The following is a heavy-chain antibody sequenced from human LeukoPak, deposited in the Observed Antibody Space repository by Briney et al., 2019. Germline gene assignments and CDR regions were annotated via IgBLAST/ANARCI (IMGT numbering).Heavy chain of an antibody. D-gene: IGHD3-10*02. J-gene: IGHJ3*02. CDR2: ISGDGGST. CDR1: GFTFDDYA. CDR3: AKVVRGVYTDVDAFDI. Sequence: PGGSLRLSCAASGFTFDDYAMHWVRQAPGKGLEWVSLISGDGGSTYYADSVEGRFTISRDNSKNSLYLQMNSLRTEDTALYYCAKVVRGVYTDVDAFDIWGQGTMVTVSS. V-gene: IGHV3-43*02.